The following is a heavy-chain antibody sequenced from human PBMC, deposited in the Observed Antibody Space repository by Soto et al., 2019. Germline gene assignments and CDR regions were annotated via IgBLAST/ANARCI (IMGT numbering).Heavy chain of an antibody. CDR3: ARQESGSYYYAMDV. CDR1: GFTFSGFW. J-gene: IGHJ6*01. D-gene: IGHD1-26*01. V-gene: IGHV3-7*05. Sequence: EVQLVESGGGLVQPGGSLRLSCAVSGFTFSGFWMSWVRQAPGKGLEWVANIKEDGSEKYYVDSVKGRFTISRDNAKXXXXXXXXXLRAEDTAVYYCARQESGSYYYAMDVWGQGTTVTVSS. CDR2: IKEDGSEK.